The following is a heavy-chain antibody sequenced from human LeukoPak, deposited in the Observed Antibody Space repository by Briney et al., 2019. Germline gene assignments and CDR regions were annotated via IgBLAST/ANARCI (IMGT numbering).Heavy chain of an antibody. D-gene: IGHD5-24*01. V-gene: IGHV3-30*03. CDR1: GFIFSSYG. Sequence: GRSLRLSCAASGFIFSSYGMHWVRQSPGKGLEWVAVISYDGSNKYYADSVEGRFTISRDNSKNTLYLQMNSLRAEDTAVYYCARDPVETGLFSRFDYWGQGTLVTVSS. CDR3: ARDPVETGLFSRFDY. J-gene: IGHJ4*02. CDR2: ISYDGSNK.